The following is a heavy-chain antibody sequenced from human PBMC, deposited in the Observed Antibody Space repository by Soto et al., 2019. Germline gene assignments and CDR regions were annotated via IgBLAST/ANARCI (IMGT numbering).Heavy chain of an antibody. Sequence: ETLSLTCTVSGGSISSYYWSWIRQPPGKGLEWIGYIYYSGSTNYNPSLKSRVTISVDTSKNQFSLKLSSVTAADTAVYYCARTYSSSWYDAFDIWGQGTMVTVSS. V-gene: IGHV4-59*08. J-gene: IGHJ3*02. D-gene: IGHD6-13*01. CDR2: IYYSGST. CDR1: GGSISSYY. CDR3: ARTYSSSWYDAFDI.